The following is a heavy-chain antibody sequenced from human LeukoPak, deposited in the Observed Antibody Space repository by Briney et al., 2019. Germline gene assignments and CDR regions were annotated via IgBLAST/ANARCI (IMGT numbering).Heavy chain of an antibody. CDR3: ARPSGYSSSYDNWFDP. CDR1: GYTFTSYG. J-gene: IGHJ5*02. D-gene: IGHD6-13*01. V-gene: IGHV1-18*01. CDR2: ISAYNGNT. Sequence: ASVKVSCKASGYTFTSYGISWVRQAPGQGLEWMGLISAYNGNTNYAQKLQGRVTMTTDTSTSTAYMELRSLRADDTAVYYCARPSGYSSSYDNWFDPWGQGTLVTVSS.